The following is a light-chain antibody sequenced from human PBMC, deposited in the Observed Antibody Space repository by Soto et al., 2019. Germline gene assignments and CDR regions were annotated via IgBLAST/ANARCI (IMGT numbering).Light chain of an antibody. CDR2: AAS. J-gene: IGKJ1*01. Sequence: IQMPQSPSSLSASVGDSVTITCRASQSISSYLNWYQQKPGKAPKLLIYAASSLQSGVPSRFSGSGSGTDFTLTISSLQPEDFATYYCQQSYSTPPTFGQGTKVDI. CDR3: QQSYSTPPT. CDR1: QSISSY. V-gene: IGKV1-39*01.